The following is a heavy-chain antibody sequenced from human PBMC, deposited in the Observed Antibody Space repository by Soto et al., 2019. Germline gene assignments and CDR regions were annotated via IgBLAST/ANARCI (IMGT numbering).Heavy chain of an antibody. J-gene: IGHJ6*02. V-gene: IGHV3-30-3*01. CDR1: GFTFSSYA. D-gene: IGHD6-19*01. CDR3: ARDPYSSGWYTLNYYYYYGMDV. Sequence: GGSLRLSCAASGFTFSSYAMHWVRQAPGKGLEWVAVISCDGSNKYYADSVKGRFTISRDNSKNTLYLQMNSLRAEDTAVYYCARDPYSSGWYTLNYYYYYGMDVWGQGTTVTVSS. CDR2: ISCDGSNK.